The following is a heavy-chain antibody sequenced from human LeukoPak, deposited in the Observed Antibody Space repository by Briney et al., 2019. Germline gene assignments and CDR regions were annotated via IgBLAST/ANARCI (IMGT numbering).Heavy chain of an antibody. J-gene: IGHJ4*02. CDR2: INHSGST. V-gene: IGHV4-34*01. CDR3: ASQDIVVVPAAIPGY. D-gene: IGHD2-2*02. Sequence: SETLSLTCAVYGGSFSGYYWSWIRQPPGKGLEWIGEINHSGSTNYNPSLKSRVTISVDTSKNQFSLKLSSVTAADTAVYYCASQDIVVVPAAIPGYWGQGTLVTVSS. CDR1: GGSFSGYY.